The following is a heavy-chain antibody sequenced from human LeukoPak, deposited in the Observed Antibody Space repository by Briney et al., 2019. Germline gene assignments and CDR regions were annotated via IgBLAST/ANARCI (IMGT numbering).Heavy chain of an antibody. D-gene: IGHD6-13*01. CDR2: IKQDGSEK. Sequence: QPGGSLRLSCAASGFTFSSYWMSWVRQAPGKGLEWVANIKQDGSEKYYVDSVKGRFTIPRDNAKNSLYLQMNSLRAEDTAVYYCARGNFDSSSWYRTYDYWGQGTLVTVSS. V-gene: IGHV3-7*01. CDR3: ARGNFDSSSWYRTYDY. CDR1: GFTFSSYW. J-gene: IGHJ4*02.